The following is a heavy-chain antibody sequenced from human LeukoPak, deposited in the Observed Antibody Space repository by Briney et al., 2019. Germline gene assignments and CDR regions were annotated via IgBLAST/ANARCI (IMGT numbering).Heavy chain of an antibody. V-gene: IGHV3-7*01. D-gene: IGHD4-17*01. CDR1: GFTVSSNY. J-gene: IGHJ4*02. CDR3: ARELTTGATHDY. Sequence: PGGSLRLSCAASGFTVSSNYMSWVRQAPGKGLEWVANIKQDGSDKYYVDSVKGRFTISRDNAQNSLYLQMNSLRAEDTAVYYCARELTTGATHDYWGQGTLVTVSS. CDR2: IKQDGSDK.